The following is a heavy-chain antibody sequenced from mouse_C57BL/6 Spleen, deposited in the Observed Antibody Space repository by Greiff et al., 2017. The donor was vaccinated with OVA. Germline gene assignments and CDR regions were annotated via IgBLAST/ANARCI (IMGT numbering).Heavy chain of an antibody. V-gene: IGHV5-17*01. CDR3: AREGTLAFDY. Sequence: EVKLVESGGGLVKPGGSLKLSCAASGFTFSDYGMHWVRQAPEKGLEWVAYISSGSSTIYYADTVKGRFTISRDNAKNTLFLQMTSLRSEDTAMYYCAREGTLAFDYWGQGTTLTVSS. D-gene: IGHD2-10*02. J-gene: IGHJ2*01. CDR2: ISSGSSTI. CDR1: GFTFSDYG.